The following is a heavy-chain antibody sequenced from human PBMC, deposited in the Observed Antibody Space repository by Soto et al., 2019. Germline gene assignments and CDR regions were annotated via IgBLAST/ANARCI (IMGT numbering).Heavy chain of an antibody. J-gene: IGHJ4*02. V-gene: IGHV3-53*02. CDR3: ARERSGYDSSGYYSGSFDC. CDR1: GFTVSSNY. Sequence: EVQLVETGGGLIQPGGSLRLSCAASGFTVSSNYMSWVRQAPGKGLEWVSVIYSGGSTYYADSVKGRFTISRDNSKNTLYLQMNSLRAEDTAVYYCARERSGYDSSGYYSGSFDCWGQGTLVTVSS. D-gene: IGHD3-22*01. CDR2: IYSGGST.